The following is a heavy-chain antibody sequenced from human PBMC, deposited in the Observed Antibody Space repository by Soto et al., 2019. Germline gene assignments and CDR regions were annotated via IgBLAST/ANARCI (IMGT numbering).Heavy chain of an antibody. CDR3: ATRPGFTYSLSP. Sequence: EASVKVSCKASGGTFSSYAISWVRQAPGQGLEWMGGIIPIFGTANYAQKFQGRVTITADESTSTAYMELSSLRSEDTAVYYCATRPGFTYSLSPWGQGTLVTVSS. CDR2: IIPIFGTA. V-gene: IGHV1-69*13. D-gene: IGHD3-16*01. CDR1: GGTFSSYA. J-gene: IGHJ5*02.